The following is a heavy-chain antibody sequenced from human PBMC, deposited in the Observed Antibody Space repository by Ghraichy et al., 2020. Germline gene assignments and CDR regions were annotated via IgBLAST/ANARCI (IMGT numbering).Heavy chain of an antibody. J-gene: IGHJ6*02. CDR3: AKDRTLHGSGSYYRSLLSYYGMDV. V-gene: IGHV3-30*02. Sequence: GGSLRLSCAASGFTFSSYGMHWVRQAPDKGLEWVAFIRYDGSNKYYADSVKGRFTISRDNSKNTLYLQMNSLRAEDTAVYYCAKDRTLHGSGSYYRSLLSYYGMDVWGQGTTVTVSS. CDR1: GFTFSSYG. D-gene: IGHD3-10*01. CDR2: IRYDGSNK.